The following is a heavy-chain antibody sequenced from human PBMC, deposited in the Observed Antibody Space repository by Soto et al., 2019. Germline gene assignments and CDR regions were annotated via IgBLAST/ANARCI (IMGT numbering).Heavy chain of an antibody. CDR2: IYHSGST. CDR3: ARAGDGDYSFDY. CDR1: GGSISSSNW. Sequence: QVQLQESGPGLVKPSGTLSLTCAVSGGSISSSNWWSWLRQPPGKGLEWIGEIYHSGSTNYNPSLKGRVTISVDKSKNQFSLKLSSVTAADTAVYYWARAGDGDYSFDYWGQGTLVTVSS. J-gene: IGHJ4*02. D-gene: IGHD4-4*01. V-gene: IGHV4-4*02.